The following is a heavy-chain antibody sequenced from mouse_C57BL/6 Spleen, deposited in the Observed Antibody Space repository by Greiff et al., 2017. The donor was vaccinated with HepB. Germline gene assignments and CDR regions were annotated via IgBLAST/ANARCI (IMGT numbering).Heavy chain of an antibody. CDR3: SITTVVADDY. D-gene: IGHD1-1*01. V-gene: IGHV1-64*01. J-gene: IGHJ2*01. CDR1: GYTFTSYW. Sequence: QVQLQQPGAELVKPGASVKLSCKASGYTFTSYWMHWVKQRPGQGLEWIGMIHPNSGSTNYNEKFKSKATLTVDKSSSTAYMQLSSLTSEDSAVYYCSITTVVADDYWGQGTTLTVSS. CDR2: IHPNSGST.